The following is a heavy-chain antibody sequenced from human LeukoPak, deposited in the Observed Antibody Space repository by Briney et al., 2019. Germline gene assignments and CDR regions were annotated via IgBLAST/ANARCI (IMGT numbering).Heavy chain of an antibody. D-gene: IGHD6-13*01. V-gene: IGHV5-51*01. Sequence: GESLKISCKGSGYSFTSYWIGWVRQMPGKGLEWMGIIYPGDSDTRYSPSFQGQVTISADKSISTAYLQWSSLKASDTAMYYCARRSSSWHVNYYYGMDVWGQGTTVTVSS. J-gene: IGHJ6*02. CDR2: IYPGDSDT. CDR3: ARRSSSWHVNYYYGMDV. CDR1: GYSFTSYW.